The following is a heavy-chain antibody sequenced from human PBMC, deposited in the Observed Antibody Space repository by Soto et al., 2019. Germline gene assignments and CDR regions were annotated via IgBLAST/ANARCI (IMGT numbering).Heavy chain of an antibody. D-gene: IGHD5-18*01. V-gene: IGHV3-73*01. CDR2: IRSKANSYAT. CDR1: GFTFSGSA. CDR3: TSQGYSYGFVY. Sequence: RLSCAASGFTFSGSAMHWVRQASGKGLEWVGRIRSKANSYATAYVASVKGRFTISRDDSKNTAYLQMNSLKTEDTAVYYCTSQGYSYGFVYWGQGTLVTVSS. J-gene: IGHJ4*02.